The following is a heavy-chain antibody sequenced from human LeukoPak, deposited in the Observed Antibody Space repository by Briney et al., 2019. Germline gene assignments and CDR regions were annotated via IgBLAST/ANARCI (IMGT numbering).Heavy chain of an antibody. D-gene: IGHD3-22*01. CDR3: ARDGYYYDSSGYSLFDY. V-gene: IGHV4-4*07. Sequence: SETLSLTCTVSGGSISSYYWSWIRQPAGQGQEPIGRIYTSGSTNYNPSLKSRVTMSVDTSKNQFSLKLSSVTAADTAVYYCARDGYYYDSSGYSLFDYWGQGTLVTVSS. J-gene: IGHJ4*02. CDR2: IYTSGST. CDR1: GGSISSYY.